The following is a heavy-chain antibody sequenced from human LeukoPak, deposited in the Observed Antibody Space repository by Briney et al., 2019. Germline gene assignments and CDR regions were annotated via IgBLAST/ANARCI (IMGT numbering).Heavy chain of an antibody. D-gene: IGHD6-19*01. CDR1: GFTFRSYG. Sequence: PGGSLRLSCAASGFTFRSYGMHWVRQAPGKGLEWVAVIWYDGSNKYYADSVRGRFTISRDNSQNTLYLQMNSLTAEDTAVYYCARDRGAVAGREKGYWGQGTLVTVSS. CDR3: ARDRGAVAGREKGY. CDR2: IWYDGSNK. V-gene: IGHV3-33*01. J-gene: IGHJ4*02.